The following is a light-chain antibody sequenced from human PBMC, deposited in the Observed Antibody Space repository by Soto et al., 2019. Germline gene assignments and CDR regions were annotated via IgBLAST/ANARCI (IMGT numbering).Light chain of an antibody. CDR3: SSSAGSYTYV. J-gene: IGLJ1*01. Sequence: QSVLTQPRSVSGSPGQSVSISCTGTSSDVGGYKHASWYQHHPGKAPKLMIFDVIKRPSGVPDRFSGSKSGNTASLTISGLQAEDEADYYCSSSAGSYTYVFGTGTKAPS. CDR2: DVI. CDR1: SSDVGGYKH. V-gene: IGLV2-11*01.